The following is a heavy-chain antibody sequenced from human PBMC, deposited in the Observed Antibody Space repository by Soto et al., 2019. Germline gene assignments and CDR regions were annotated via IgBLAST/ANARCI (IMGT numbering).Heavy chain of an antibody. V-gene: IGHV3-7*01. CDR1: GFTFSTYW. D-gene: IGHD2-2*01. Sequence: EVHLVESGGGLVQPGGSLRLSCAASGFTFSTYWMSWVRQAPGKGLEWVANIKQDGIEKYYVDSVRGRFTISRDDAKATLYLQMDSLRDEDTAVYYCARCRAYRNFYYYYMDVWGKGTTVTVSS. CDR3: ARCRAYRNFYYYYMDV. J-gene: IGHJ6*03. CDR2: IKQDGIEK.